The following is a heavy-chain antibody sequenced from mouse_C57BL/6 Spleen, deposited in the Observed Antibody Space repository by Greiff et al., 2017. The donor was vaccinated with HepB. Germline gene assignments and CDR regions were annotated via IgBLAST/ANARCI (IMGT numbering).Heavy chain of an antibody. V-gene: IGHV1-50*01. CDR2: IDPSDSYT. Sequence: QVQLKQPGAELVKPGASVKLSCKASGYTFTSYWMQWVKQRPGQGLEWIGEIDPSDSYTNYNQKFKGKATLTVDTSSSTAYMQLSSLTSEDSAVYYCARATQGDYWGQGTTLTVSS. CDR1: GYTFTSYW. CDR3: ARATQGDY. J-gene: IGHJ2*01.